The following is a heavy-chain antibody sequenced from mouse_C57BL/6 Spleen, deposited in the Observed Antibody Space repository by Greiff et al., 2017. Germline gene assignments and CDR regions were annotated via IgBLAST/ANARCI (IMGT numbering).Heavy chain of an antibody. CDR2: ISSGGSYT. J-gene: IGHJ1*03. D-gene: IGHD1-3*01. V-gene: IGHV5-6*01. CDR3: ERHGSGLEQNGNFDV. Sequence: VQLKESGGDLVKPGGSLKLSCAASGFTFSSYGMSWVRQTPDKRLEWVATISSGGSYTYYPDSVKGRFTISRDNAKNTLCLQMSSLKSENTAMYYCERHGSGLEQNGNFDVWGTGTTLTVSS. CDR1: GFTFSSYG.